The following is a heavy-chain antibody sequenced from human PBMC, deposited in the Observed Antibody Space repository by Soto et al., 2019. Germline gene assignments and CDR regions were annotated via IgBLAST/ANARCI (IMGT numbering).Heavy chain of an antibody. D-gene: IGHD2-2*01. J-gene: IGHJ5*02. CDR3: ARDSVVVPAAINWFDP. Sequence: QVQLVQSGAEVKKPGSSVKVSCKASGGTFSSYTITWVRQAPGQGLEWVGRIIPILGIANYAQEFQGRVTIPADNSTSTPYMALSSLRSADTAMYYCARDSVVVPAAINWFDPWGQGTLVTVSS. V-gene: IGHV1-69*08. CDR2: IIPILGIA. CDR1: GGTFSSYT.